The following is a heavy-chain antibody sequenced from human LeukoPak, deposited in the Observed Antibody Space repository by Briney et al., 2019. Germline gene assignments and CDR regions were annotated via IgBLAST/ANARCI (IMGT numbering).Heavy chain of an antibody. Sequence: SETLSLTCTVSGGSISSHYWSWIRQPPGKGLEWIGYIYYSGSTNYNPSLKSRVTISVDTSKNQFSLKLSSVTAADTAVYYCARDHPGPIDPWGQGTLVTVSS. D-gene: IGHD1-14*01. CDR2: IYYSGST. CDR3: ARDHPGPIDP. V-gene: IGHV4-59*11. CDR1: GGSISSHY. J-gene: IGHJ5*02.